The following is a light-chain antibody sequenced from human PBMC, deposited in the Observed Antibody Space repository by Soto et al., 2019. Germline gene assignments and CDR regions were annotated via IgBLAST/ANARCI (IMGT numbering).Light chain of an antibody. J-gene: IGKJ4*01. CDR2: DAS. V-gene: IGKV3-11*01. CDR1: QSVDTY. CDR3: QQYHSSPLLT. Sequence: EVVLTQSPATLSLSPGERATLSCRASQSVDTYLAWYQQKPGQPPRLLIYDASNRATGIPARFSGSGSGTDFTLTITTLEPEDFAVYYCQQYHSSPLLTFGGGTRVEIK.